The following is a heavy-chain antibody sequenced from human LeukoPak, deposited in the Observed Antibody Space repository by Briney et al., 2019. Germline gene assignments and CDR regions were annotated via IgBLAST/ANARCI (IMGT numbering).Heavy chain of an antibody. Sequence: GGSLRLSCAASGFTFSSYAMSWVRQAPGKGLKWVSAINGSGGSTYYADTVKGRFTISRDNSKNTLYLQMNSLRAEDTAVYYCAKALRDLTFLIVATNYFDYWGQGTLVTVSS. J-gene: IGHJ4*02. V-gene: IGHV3-23*01. D-gene: IGHD5-12*01. CDR3: AKALRDLTFLIVATNYFDY. CDR1: GFTFSSYA. CDR2: INGSGGST.